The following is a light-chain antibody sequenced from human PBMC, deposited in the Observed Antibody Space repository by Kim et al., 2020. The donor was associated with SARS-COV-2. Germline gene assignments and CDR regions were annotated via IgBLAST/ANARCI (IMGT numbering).Light chain of an antibody. V-gene: IGLV2-14*04. Sequence: SITSSCTGSSSDVGGYNYVSWYQQHPGKAPKVMIYDVRNRPSGFSDRFSGSKSGNTASLTISGLQAEDEADYYCSSYTSSSTNYVFGTGTKVTVL. CDR1: SSDVGGYNY. J-gene: IGLJ1*01. CDR3: SSYTSSSTNYV. CDR2: DVR.